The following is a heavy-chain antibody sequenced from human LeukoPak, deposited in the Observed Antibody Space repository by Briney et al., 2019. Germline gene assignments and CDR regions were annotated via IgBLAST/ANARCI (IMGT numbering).Heavy chain of an antibody. J-gene: IGHJ4*02. D-gene: IGHD1-26*01. CDR2: IFLKIRSP. V-gene: IGHV1-69*06. CDR3: ARGSSGSHTLDD. CDR1: GGTFTDSG. Sequence: GASVKVSCESSGGTFTDSGFTWVRQAPGQGLEWMGVIFLKIRSPPYAQKFQDRMTISADRSANITYLELTGLTSDDTALYYCARGSSGSHTLDDWGQGTLVVVSA.